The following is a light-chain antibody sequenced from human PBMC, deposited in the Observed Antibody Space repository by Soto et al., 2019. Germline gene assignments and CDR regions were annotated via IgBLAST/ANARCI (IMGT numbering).Light chain of an antibody. CDR1: SSNIGAPYD. Sequence: QSVLTQPPSVSGAPGQRVTISCTGSSSNIGAPYDVHWYQQLPGTAPKLLIYGNNNRPSGVPDRFSGSKSGTSASLAITGLQAEDEAYYYGQSFDSSLRGGVFGGGTKLTVL. V-gene: IGLV1-40*01. CDR2: GNN. J-gene: IGLJ2*01. CDR3: QSFDSSLRGGV.